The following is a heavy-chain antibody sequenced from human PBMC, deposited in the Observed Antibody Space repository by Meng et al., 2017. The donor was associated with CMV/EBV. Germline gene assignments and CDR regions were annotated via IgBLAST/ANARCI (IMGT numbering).Heavy chain of an antibody. CDR2: IYYSGST. Sequence: VQPQGSGPCLVKPSPPLALTCTGSGGSISSGAYYWSWIRQPPGKGLEWIGYIYYSGSTYYNPSLKSRVTISVDTSKNQFSLKLSSVTAADTAVYYCARVYCSGGSCYGNWFDPWGQGTLVTVSS. D-gene: IGHD2-15*01. J-gene: IGHJ5*02. CDR3: ARVYCSGGSCYGNWFDP. V-gene: IGHV4-30-4*08. CDR1: GGSISSGAYY.